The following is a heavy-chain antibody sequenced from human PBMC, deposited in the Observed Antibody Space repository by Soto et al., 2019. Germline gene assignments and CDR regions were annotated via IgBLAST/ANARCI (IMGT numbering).Heavy chain of an antibody. J-gene: IGHJ3*02. CDR1: GFTFSRYS. CDR2: IDSYSNFI. CDR3: ARDRSDSSRADSFDI. D-gene: IGHD6-25*01. Sequence: PGGSLRLSCVASGFTFSRYSMNWVRQAPGKGLEWVSSIDSYSNFIYYADSVKGRFTISRDNAGNSLFLQMTSLRAEDTAVYYCARDRSDSSRADSFDIWGQGTMVTVSS. V-gene: IGHV3-21*04.